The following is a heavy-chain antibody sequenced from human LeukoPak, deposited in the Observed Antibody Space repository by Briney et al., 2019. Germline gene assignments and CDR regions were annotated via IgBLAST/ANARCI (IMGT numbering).Heavy chain of an antibody. CDR1: GFTFSSYA. J-gene: IGHJ6*03. CDR2: ISYDGSNK. D-gene: IGHD2-2*02. CDR3: ARDRVPAAIPVSYMDV. Sequence: GGSLRLSCAASGFTFSSYAMHWVRQAPGKGLEWVAVISYDGSNKYYADSVKGRFTISRDNSKNTLYLQMNSLRAEDTAVYYCARDRVPAAIPVSYMDVWGKGTTVTVSS. V-gene: IGHV3-30-3*01.